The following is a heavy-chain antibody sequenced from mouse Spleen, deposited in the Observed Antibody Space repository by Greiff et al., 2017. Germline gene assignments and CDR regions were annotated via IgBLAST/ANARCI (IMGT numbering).Heavy chain of an antibody. CDR3: ARAYYRSNWYFDV. V-gene: IGHV1-55*01. Sequence: VKLQQSGAELVKPGASVKMSCKASGYTFTSYWITWVKQRPGQGLEWIGDIYPGSGSTNYNEKFKSKATLTVDTSSSTAYMQLSSLTSEDSAVYYCARAYYRSNWYFDVWGAGTTVTVSS. J-gene: IGHJ1*01. CDR2: IYPGSGST. CDR1: GYTFTSYW. D-gene: IGHD2-14*01.